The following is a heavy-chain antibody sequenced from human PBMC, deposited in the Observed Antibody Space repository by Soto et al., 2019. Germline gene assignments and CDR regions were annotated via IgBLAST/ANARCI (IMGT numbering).Heavy chain of an antibody. CDR3: ARDPAP. V-gene: IGHV4-31*03. J-gene: IGHJ5*02. Sequence: QVQLQESGPGLVKPSQTLSLTCTVSGGSISTGGYYWSWIRQHPGKGLEWIGYIYNSATPYYNPSLKRRDTLSVDTSKNQFSLKLSSVTVADTALYYCARDPAPWGQGALVTVSS. CDR1: GGSISTGGYY. CDR2: IYNSATP.